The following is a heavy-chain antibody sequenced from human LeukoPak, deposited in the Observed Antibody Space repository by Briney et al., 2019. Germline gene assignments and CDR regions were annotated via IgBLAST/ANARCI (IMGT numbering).Heavy chain of an antibody. CDR1: GGSISSSIYY. V-gene: IGHV4-39*01. CDR2: IYYSGST. J-gene: IGHJ4*02. D-gene: IGHD3-10*01. Sequence: SETLSLTCTVSGGSISSSIYYWGWIRQPPGKGLEWIGSIYYSGSTYYNPSHKSRVTISVDTSKNQFSLKLSSVTAADTAVYYSARREDGSGEYPFDYWGQGTLVTVSS. CDR3: ARREDGSGEYPFDY.